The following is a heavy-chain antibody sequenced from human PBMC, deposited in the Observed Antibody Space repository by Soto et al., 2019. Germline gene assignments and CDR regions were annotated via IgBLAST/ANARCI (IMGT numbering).Heavy chain of an antibody. D-gene: IGHD2-15*01. CDR2: ISSGSSNI. Sequence: PGGSLTLSCAASGFAFRSYNMNWVRQAPGKGLEWVASISSGSSNIYYADSVKGRFPISRDNAKNSLFLQMDSLRAEDSAVYYCASATVVAATFYFWGQGNLVTVSS. V-gene: IGHV3-21*01. J-gene: IGHJ4*02. CDR3: ASATVVAATFYF. CDR1: GFAFRSYN.